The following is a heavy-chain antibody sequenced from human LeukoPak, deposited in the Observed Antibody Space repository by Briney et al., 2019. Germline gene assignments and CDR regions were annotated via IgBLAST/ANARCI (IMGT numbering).Heavy chain of an antibody. Sequence: GGSLRLSCATSGFTFTDYSMNWVRQAPGKGLEWISNIRTTAADAKYAYYADSVKGRVTISRDDGKNTLCLHMNSMRDDDTAVYYCATDQRYAFDYWGQGILVTVSS. CDR1: GFTFTDYS. V-gene: IGHV3-48*02. J-gene: IGHJ4*02. D-gene: IGHD3-9*01. CDR3: ATDQRYAFDY. CDR2: IRTTAADAKYA.